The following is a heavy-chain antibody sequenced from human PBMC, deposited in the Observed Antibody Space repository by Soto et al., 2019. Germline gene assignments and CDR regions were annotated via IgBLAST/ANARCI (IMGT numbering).Heavy chain of an antibody. V-gene: IGHV4-31*03. CDR3: ARVGGYYYPNWFDP. CDR2: IYYSGST. J-gene: IGHJ5*02. Sequence: TLSLTCTVSGGSISSGGYYWSWIRQHPGKGLEWIGYIYYSGSTYYNPSLKSRVTISVDTSKNQFSLKLSSVTAADTAVYYCARVGGYYYPNWFDPWGQGTLVTVSS. D-gene: IGHD3-22*01. CDR1: GGSISSGGYY.